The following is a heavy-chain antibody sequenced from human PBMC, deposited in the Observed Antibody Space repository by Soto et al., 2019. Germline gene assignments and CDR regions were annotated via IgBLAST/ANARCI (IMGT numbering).Heavy chain of an antibody. Sequence: ASVKVSCKVSGYTLTELSMHWVRQAPGKGLEWMGGFDPEDGETIYAQKFQGRVTMTEDTSTDTAYMELSSLRSEDTAVYYCATGGGITMVRGVTTTPYDPNLMDVWGQGTTVTVSS. D-gene: IGHD3-10*01. V-gene: IGHV1-24*01. CDR3: ATGGGITMVRGVTTTPYDPNLMDV. CDR2: FDPEDGET. CDR1: GYTLTELS. J-gene: IGHJ6*02.